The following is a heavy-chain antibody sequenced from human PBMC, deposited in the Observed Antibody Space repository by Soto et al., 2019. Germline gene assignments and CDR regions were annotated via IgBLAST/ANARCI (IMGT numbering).Heavy chain of an antibody. D-gene: IGHD3-22*01. CDR2: MYHSGST. J-gene: IGHJ5*02. V-gene: IGHV4-30-2*01. CDR1: GGSISSGGYS. Sequence: SETLSLTCAVSGGSISSGGYSWSWIRQPPGKGLEWIGYMYHSGSTYYNPSLKSRVTISIDRSKNQFSLKLSSVTAEDTAVYYCAKGSGDYSDNSGSNWFDPWGQGTLVTVSS. CDR3: AKGSGDYSDNSGSNWFDP.